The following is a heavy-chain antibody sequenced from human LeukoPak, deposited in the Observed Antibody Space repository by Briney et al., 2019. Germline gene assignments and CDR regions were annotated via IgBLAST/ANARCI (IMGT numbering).Heavy chain of an antibody. CDR2: IYYSGST. J-gene: IGHJ3*01. Sequence: PSETLSLTCTVSGGSMSSYYWSWIRQPPGKGLEWIGYIYYSGSTNYNPSLKSRLTISVDTSKNQFSLKLSSVTAADTAVYYCARHLTYYDILTGYFAHAFEVWGQGTMVTVSS. CDR3: ARHLTYYDILTGYFAHAFEV. D-gene: IGHD3-9*01. CDR1: GGSMSSYY. V-gene: IGHV4-59*08.